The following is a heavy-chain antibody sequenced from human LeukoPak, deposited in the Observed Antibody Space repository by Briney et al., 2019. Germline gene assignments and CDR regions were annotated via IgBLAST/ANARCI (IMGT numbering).Heavy chain of an antibody. CDR1: GTTVSTYY. CDR3: ARGLGYCTSTTCLLPFDY. V-gene: IGHV3-53*01. Sequence: GGSPRLSRAASGTTVSTYYMTWVPPAPGKGLERVSVTYSGGSTYYADSVKGRFTVSRDNSKNTLYLQMNSLRAEDTAMYYCARGLGYCTSTTCLLPFDYWGQGTLVTVSS. CDR2: TYSGGST. J-gene: IGHJ4*02. D-gene: IGHD2-2*01.